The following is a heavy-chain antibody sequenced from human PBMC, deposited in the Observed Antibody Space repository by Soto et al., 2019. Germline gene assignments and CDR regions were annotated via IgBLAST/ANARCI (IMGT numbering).Heavy chain of an antibody. V-gene: IGHV1-46*01. CDR3: AREPIPGYDILTGYSTPPGDLDY. CDR2: INPSGGST. Sequence: GSVKVSCKASGYTFTSYYMHWVRQAPGQGLEWMGIINPSGGSTSYAQKFQGRVTMTRDTSTSTVYMELSSLRSEDTAVYYCAREPIPGYDILTGYSTPPGDLDYWGQGTLVTVSS. J-gene: IGHJ4*02. D-gene: IGHD3-9*01. CDR1: GYTFTSYY.